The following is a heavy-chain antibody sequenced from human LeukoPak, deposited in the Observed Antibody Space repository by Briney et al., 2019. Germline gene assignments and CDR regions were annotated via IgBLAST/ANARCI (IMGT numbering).Heavy chain of an antibody. V-gene: IGHV3-21*06. J-gene: IGHJ4*02. CDR3: ARALNLRTRGGVFH. CDR2: ISSSGSYI. D-gene: IGHD2-21*01. CDR1: GFTFSSYT. Sequence: GGSLRLSCAASGFTFSSYTMNWVRQSPGKGLECVSSISSSGSYIYYADSVKGRFTISRDNAKNSLYLQMSSLRAEDTAVYYCARALNLRTRGGVFHWGQGTLVTVSS.